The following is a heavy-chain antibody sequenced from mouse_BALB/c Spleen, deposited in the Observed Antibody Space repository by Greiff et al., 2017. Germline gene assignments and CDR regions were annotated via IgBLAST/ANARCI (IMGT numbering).Heavy chain of an antibody. CDR2: ISSGGST. V-gene: IGHV5-6-5*01. J-gene: IGHJ3*01. CDR1: GFTFSSYA. D-gene: IGHD1-1*01. Sequence: EVKLMESGGGLVKPGGSLKLSCAASGFTFSSYAMSWVRQTPEKRLEWVASISSGGSTYYPDSVKGRFTISRDNARNILYLQMSSLRSEDTAMYYCARGGGYGSGFAYWGQGTLVTVSA. CDR3: ARGGGYGSGFAY.